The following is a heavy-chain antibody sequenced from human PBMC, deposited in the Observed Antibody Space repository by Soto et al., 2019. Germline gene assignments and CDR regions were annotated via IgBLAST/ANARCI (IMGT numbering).Heavy chain of an antibody. CDR1: GYTFTSYY. J-gene: IGHJ4*02. CDR3: AKDPGRIQLWDGRDY. V-gene: IGHV1-69*13. D-gene: IGHD5-18*01. Sequence: SVKVSCKASGYTFTSYYMHWVRQAPGQGLEWMGVIIPIFGRANYAQKFQGRVTITADESKNTLYLQMNSLRAEDTAVYYCAKDPGRIQLWDGRDYWGQGTLVTVSS. CDR2: IIPIFGRA.